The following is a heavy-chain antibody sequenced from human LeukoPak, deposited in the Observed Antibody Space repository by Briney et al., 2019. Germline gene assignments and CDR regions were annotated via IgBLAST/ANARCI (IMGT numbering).Heavy chain of an antibody. D-gene: IGHD3-9*01. CDR3: AKDPPLYYDILTGYKGFFDY. CDR2: ISGSGGST. V-gene: IGHV3-23*01. CDR1: GFTFSSYA. J-gene: IGHJ4*02. Sequence: GGSLRLSCAASGFTFSSYAMSWVRQAPGKGLEWVSAISGSGGSTYYADSVKGRFTISRDNSKNTLYLQMNSLRAEDTAVYYCAKDPPLYYDILTGYKGFFDYWGQGTLVTVSS.